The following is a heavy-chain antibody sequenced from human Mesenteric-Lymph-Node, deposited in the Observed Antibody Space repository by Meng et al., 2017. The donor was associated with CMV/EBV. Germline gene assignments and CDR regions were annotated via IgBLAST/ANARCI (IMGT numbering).Heavy chain of an antibody. CDR3: ARGLYSSDY. CDR1: GGSFSGYY. D-gene: IGHD6-13*01. V-gene: IGHV4-34*01. Sequence: ESLKISCAVYGGSFSGYYWSWIRQPPGKGLEWIGEINHSGSTNYNPSLKSRVTISVDTSKNQFSLKLSSVTAADTAVYYCARGLYSSDYWGQGTLVTVSS. J-gene: IGHJ4*02. CDR2: INHSGST.